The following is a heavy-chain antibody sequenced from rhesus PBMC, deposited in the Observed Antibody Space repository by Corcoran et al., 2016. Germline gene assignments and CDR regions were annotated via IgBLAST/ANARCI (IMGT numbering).Heavy chain of an antibody. J-gene: IGHJ4*01. D-gene: IGHD6-37*01. Sequence: QVQLQESGPGLVKPSETLSLTCAVSGCSVSSSNWWSWIRQPPWKGLEWIGYISCSSGSTYYNPPLKSRLTILTDSSKTQCARKLSSVSAADTAVYDCARTSSGGWSYDYWGQGVLVTVSS. V-gene: IGHV4-65*01. CDR1: GCSVSSSNW. CDR2: ISCSSGST. CDR3: ARTSSGGWSYDY.